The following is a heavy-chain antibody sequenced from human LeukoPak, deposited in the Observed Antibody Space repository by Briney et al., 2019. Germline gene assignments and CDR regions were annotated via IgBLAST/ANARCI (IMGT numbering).Heavy chain of an antibody. J-gene: IGHJ4*02. CDR2: IRYDGSNK. V-gene: IGHV3-30*02. Sequence: PGGSLRLSCAASGFTFSSYGMHWVRQAPGKGLEWVAFIRYDGSNKYYADSVKGRFTISRDNSKNTLYLQMNSPRAEDTAVYYCAKDGGWVRGVFVFDYWGQGTLVTVSS. D-gene: IGHD3-10*01. CDR3: AKDGGWVRGVFVFDY. CDR1: GFTFSSYG.